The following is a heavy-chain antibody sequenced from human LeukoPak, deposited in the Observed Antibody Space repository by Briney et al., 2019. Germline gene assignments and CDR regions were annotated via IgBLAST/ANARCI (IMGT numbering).Heavy chain of an antibody. J-gene: IGHJ4*02. Sequence: PGGSLRLYCVGSGFTFRSHAMSWVRQAPEKGLEFVSGIYENGGTTYYADSVKGRFSISRDNSKNTLYLQMDSLRGEDTAVYYCAKDFRIGYSAHFDYWDQGALVTVSS. CDR3: AKDFRIGYSAHFDY. D-gene: IGHD2-21*01. V-gene: IGHV3-23*01. CDR2: IYENGGTT. CDR1: GFTFRSHA.